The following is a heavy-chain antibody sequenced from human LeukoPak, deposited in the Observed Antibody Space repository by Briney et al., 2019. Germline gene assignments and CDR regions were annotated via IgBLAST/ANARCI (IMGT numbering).Heavy chain of an antibody. D-gene: IGHD2-8*01. CDR2: IYTSGST. CDR1: GGSISSYY. V-gene: IGHV4-4*07. Sequence: SETLSLTCTVSGGSISSYYWSWIRQPAGKGLEWIGRIYTSGSTNYNPSLKSRVTISVDKSKNQFSLKLSSVTAADTAVYYCARDGDCTNGVCPSYYMDVLGKGTTVTVSS. J-gene: IGHJ6*03. CDR3: ARDGDCTNGVCPSYYMDV.